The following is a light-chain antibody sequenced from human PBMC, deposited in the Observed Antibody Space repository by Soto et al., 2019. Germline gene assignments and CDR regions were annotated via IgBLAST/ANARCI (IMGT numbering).Light chain of an antibody. CDR1: MRDVGAYNL. J-gene: IGLJ1*01. CDR3: SSYTRSTTLYV. Sequence: QSVLTQPASVSGSAGQSITIFCSGTMRDVGAYNLVSWYQQHPGTAPKLMIYEVTTRPSGVSDRFSGSQSGNTASLTISGIQAEEEADYYCSSYTRSTTLYVFGTGTKVTV. CDR2: EVT. V-gene: IGLV2-14*01.